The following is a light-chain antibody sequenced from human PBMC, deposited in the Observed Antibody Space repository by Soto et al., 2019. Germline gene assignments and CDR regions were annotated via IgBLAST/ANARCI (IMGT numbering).Light chain of an antibody. J-gene: IGLJ3*02. CDR1: SSDVGGYDY. V-gene: IGLV2-8*01. CDR3: SSFVAGNNYWV. CDR2: EVT. Sequence: QSVLTQPPSASGSPGRSVTISCTGTSSDVGGYDYVSWFQQHPGKAPKLIIYEVTKRPSGVPDRFSASKSGNTASLTVSWLKDEDEADYYCSSFVAGNNYWVFGGGTKLTVL.